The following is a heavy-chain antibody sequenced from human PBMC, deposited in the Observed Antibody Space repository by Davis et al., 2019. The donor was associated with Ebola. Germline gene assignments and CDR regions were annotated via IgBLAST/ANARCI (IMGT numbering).Heavy chain of an antibody. D-gene: IGHD6-19*01. CDR2: TNEDGSTT. CDR1: GFIFSSYW. CDR3: GRDLSGMDDY. Sequence: GESLKISCAASGFIFSSYWMHWVRQVPGRGLVWVSRTNEDGSTTNYADSVKGRFTISRDNAKNTLYLQLNSLSVEDTAVYYCGRDLSGMDDYWGQGTLVTVSS. J-gene: IGHJ4*02. V-gene: IGHV3-74*01.